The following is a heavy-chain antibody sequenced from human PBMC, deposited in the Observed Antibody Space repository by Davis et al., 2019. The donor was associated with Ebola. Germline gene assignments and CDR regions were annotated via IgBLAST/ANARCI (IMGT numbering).Heavy chain of an antibody. CDR2: IYYSGST. CDR1: GGSISSYY. Sequence: SETLSLTCTVSGGSISSYYWGWIRQPPGKGLEWIGSIYYSGSTYYNPSLKSRVTISVDTSKNQFSLKLSSVTAADTAVYYCARHVTGYSGYGNFDYWGQGTLVTVSS. J-gene: IGHJ4*02. D-gene: IGHD5-12*01. V-gene: IGHV4-39*01. CDR3: ARHVTGYSGYGNFDY.